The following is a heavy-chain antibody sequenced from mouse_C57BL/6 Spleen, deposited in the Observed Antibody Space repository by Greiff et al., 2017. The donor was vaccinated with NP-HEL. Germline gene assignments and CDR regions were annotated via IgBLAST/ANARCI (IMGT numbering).Heavy chain of an antibody. Sequence: VKLQESGPELVKPGASVKISCKASGYAFSSSWMNWVKQRPGKGLEWIGRIYPGDGDTTYNGKFKGKATLTAAKSSSTAYMQLRSLTSADSAVYFFAGDYCSSPDYWGQGTTLTVSS. CDR2: IYPGDGDT. CDR3: AGDYCSSPDY. V-gene: IGHV1-82*01. J-gene: IGHJ2*01. D-gene: IGHD1-1*01. CDR1: GYAFSSSW.